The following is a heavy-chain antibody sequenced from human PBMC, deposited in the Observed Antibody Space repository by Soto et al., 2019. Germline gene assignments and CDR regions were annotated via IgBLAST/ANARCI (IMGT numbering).Heavy chain of an antibody. CDR3: ARAGDSSSWHTQVPQYYFDX. D-gene: IGHD6-13*01. J-gene: IGHJ4*02. CDR2: IYYSGST. V-gene: IGHV4-31*03. CDR1: GGSISSGGYY. Sequence: SETLSLTCTVSGGSISSGGYYWSWIRQHPGKGLEWIGYIYYSGSTYYNPSLKSRVTISVDTSKNQFSLKLSSVTAADTAVYYCARAGDSSSWHTQVPQYYFDXWGQGTLVTVSS.